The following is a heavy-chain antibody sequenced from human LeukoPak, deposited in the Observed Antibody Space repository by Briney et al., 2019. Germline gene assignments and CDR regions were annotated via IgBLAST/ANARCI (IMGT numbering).Heavy chain of an antibody. V-gene: IGHV4-34*01. J-gene: IGHJ4*02. CDR2: INHSGST. D-gene: IGHD3-16*01. CDR3: ARAPFFYFDY. Sequence: SETLSLTCAVYGGSFSGYYWSWIRQPPGKGLEWVGEINHSGSTNYNPSLKSRVTISVDTSMNQFSLKLSSVTAADTAVYYCARAPFFYFDYWGQGTLVTVSS. CDR1: GGSFSGYY.